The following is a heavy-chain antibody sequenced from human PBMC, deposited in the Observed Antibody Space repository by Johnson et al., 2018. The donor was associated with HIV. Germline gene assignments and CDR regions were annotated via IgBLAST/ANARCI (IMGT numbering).Heavy chain of an antibody. D-gene: IGHD6-13*01. Sequence: QMMLVESGGGLVKPGGSLRLSCAVSGFTFSDYYMSWIRQAPGKGLEWISYISGGGSAIYYADSVRGRITISRDNAKNSLYLQMNSLRAEDTAVYYCANPGYSSSWDYDGFDIWGQGTMVTVSS. CDR3: ANPGYSSSWDYDGFDI. V-gene: IGHV3-11*04. CDR2: ISGGGSAI. CDR1: GFTFSDYY. J-gene: IGHJ3*02.